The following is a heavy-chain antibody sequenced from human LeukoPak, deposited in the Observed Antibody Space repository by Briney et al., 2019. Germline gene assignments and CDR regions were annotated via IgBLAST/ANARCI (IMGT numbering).Heavy chain of an antibody. D-gene: IGHD6-19*01. CDR2: ISGSGGST. J-gene: IGHJ4*02. Sequence: GGSLRLSCAASGFTFSSYAMSWVRQAPGKGLEWVSAISGSGGSTYYADSVKGRFTISRDNSKNTLYLQMNSLRAEDTAVYYCARGVSVAGTAQLDYWGQGTLVTVSS. V-gene: IGHV3-23*01. CDR3: ARGVSVAGTAQLDY. CDR1: GFTFSSYA.